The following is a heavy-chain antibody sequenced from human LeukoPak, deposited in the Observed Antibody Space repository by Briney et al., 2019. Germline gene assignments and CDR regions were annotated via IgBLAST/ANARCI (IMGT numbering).Heavy chain of an antibody. CDR2: IKKAGSEE. CDR1: GFTFSGYW. V-gene: IGHV3-7*03. J-gene: IGHJ4*02. Sequence: GGSLRLSCAASGFTFSGYWMNWVRQAPGKGLEWVANIKKAGSEEYYVDSLKGRFNISRDNAKNSLYLQVNSLRADDTAMYYCARGGPTVVTPGRAHYLDSWGQGTLVIVSS. CDR3: ARGGPTVVTPGRAHYLDS. D-gene: IGHD4-23*01.